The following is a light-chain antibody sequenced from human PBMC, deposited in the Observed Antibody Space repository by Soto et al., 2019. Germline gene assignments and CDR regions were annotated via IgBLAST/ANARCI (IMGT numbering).Light chain of an antibody. Sequence: IQMTQSPSTLSASVGDRVSITCRASQSIFSWLVWYQQKPGKAPKLLIYKASSLESGVPSRYSGSGSGTEFTLTISGLQPDDLATYYCQQYNSFPYSFGQGTKLEIK. V-gene: IGKV1-5*03. CDR1: QSIFSW. CDR3: QQYNSFPYS. CDR2: KAS. J-gene: IGKJ2*03.